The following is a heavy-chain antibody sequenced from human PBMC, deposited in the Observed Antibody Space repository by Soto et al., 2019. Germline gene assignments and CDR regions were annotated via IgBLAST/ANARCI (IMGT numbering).Heavy chain of an antibody. CDR2: INTVHSDS. CDR1: GYTFTSYV. CDR3: ARDLGTMVRGVIVYYYAMDV. V-gene: IGHV1-3*04. D-gene: IGHD3-10*01. Sequence: QVHLVQSGAEVKKPGASVNISCKASGYTFTSYVIHWVRQAPGQRLEWMGRINTVHSDSQYSKKFQCRVTFSRTTSATTAYMELSSLRSDDTAVYFCARDLGTMVRGVIVYYYAMDVWGQGTTVTVSS. J-gene: IGHJ6*02.